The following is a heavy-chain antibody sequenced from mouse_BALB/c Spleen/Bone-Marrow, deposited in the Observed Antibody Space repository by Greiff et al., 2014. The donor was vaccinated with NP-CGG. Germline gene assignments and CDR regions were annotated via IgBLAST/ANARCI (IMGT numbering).Heavy chain of an antibody. Sequence: VKLQESGAELVRPGTSVKVSCKASGYAFTNYLIEWVKQRPGQGLEWIGMINPGGGGTNYNEKFKGKATLTADKSSSTAYMQLSSLTSDDSAVYFCARRDGSYFDYWGQGTTLTVSS. CDR2: INPGGGGT. CDR3: ARRDGSYFDY. V-gene: IGHV1-54*01. CDR1: GYAFTNYL. D-gene: IGHD3-3*01. J-gene: IGHJ2*01.